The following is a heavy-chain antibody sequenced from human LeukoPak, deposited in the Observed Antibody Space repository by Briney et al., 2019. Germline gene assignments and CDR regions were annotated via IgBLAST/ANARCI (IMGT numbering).Heavy chain of an antibody. V-gene: IGHV3-66*01. Sequence: GGSLRLSCAASGFTFSSYSMNSVRQAPGKGLEWVSVIYGGGSTYYADSVKGRFTISRDNSKNTLYLQMNSLRAGDTAVYYCARAASVAGTYALNHWGQGTLVTVSS. CDR1: GFTFSSYS. J-gene: IGHJ4*02. CDR2: IYGGGST. CDR3: ARAASVAGTYALNH. D-gene: IGHD6-19*01.